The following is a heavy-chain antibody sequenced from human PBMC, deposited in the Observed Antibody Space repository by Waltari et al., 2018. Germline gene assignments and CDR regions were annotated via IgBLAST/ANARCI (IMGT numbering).Heavy chain of an antibody. V-gene: IGHV3-49*03. D-gene: IGHD3-16*01. CDR1: GFTFGAHA. CDR3: SRVSASGDGMDV. Sequence: LVQPGRSLRLSCTTSGFTFGAHALSWFRQAPGKGLEWVGFIRSKIYGGTADYAASVKGRFTVSRDDSKSIAYLQMDSLKTEDTAVYYCSRVSASGDGMDVWGQGTTVTVSS. CDR2: IRSKIYGGTA. J-gene: IGHJ6*02.